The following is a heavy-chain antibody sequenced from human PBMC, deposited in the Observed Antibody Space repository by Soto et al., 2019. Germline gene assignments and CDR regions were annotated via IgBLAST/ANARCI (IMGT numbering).Heavy chain of an antibody. V-gene: IGHV1-18*01. CDR1: GYTFTSYG. Sequence: KLFWASVKVSCKASGYTFTSYGISWVRQAPGQGLEWMGWISAYNGNTNYAQKLQGRVTMTTDTSTSTAYMELRSLRSDDTAVYYCARAQYSSSWFDYWGQGTLVTVSS. CDR2: ISAYNGNT. J-gene: IGHJ4*02. D-gene: IGHD6-13*01. CDR3: ARAQYSSSWFDY.